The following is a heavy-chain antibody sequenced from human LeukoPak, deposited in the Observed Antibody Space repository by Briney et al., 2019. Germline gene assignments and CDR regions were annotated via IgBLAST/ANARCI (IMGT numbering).Heavy chain of an antibody. CDR2: IYTSGST. D-gene: IGHD4-11*01. Sequence: SETLSLTCTVSGGSISSGSYYGSWIRQPAGKGLEWIGRIYTSGSTNYNPSLKSRVTISVDTSKNQFSLKLSSVTAADTAVYYCAREHYSNYVHYYYGMDVWGQGTTVTVSS. CDR1: GGSISSGSYY. V-gene: IGHV4-61*02. J-gene: IGHJ6*02. CDR3: AREHYSNYVHYYYGMDV.